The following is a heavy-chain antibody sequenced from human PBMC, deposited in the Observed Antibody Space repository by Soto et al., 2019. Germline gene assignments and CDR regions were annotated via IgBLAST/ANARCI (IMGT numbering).Heavy chain of an antibody. CDR2: IYYSGST. D-gene: IGHD3-3*01. V-gene: IGHV4-30-4*01. CDR3: ARGYDFWSGYSANWFDP. J-gene: IGHJ5*02. CDR1: GGSISSGDYY. Sequence: SETLSLTCTVSGGSISSGDYYWSWIRQPPGKGLEWIGYIYYSGSTYYNPSLKSRVTISVSTSKNQFSLKLSSVTAADTAVYYCARGYDFWSGYSANWFDPWGQGTLVTVSS.